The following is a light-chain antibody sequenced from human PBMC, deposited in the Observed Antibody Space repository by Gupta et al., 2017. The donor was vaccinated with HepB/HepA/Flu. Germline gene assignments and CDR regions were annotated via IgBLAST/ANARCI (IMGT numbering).Light chain of an antibody. CDR1: SSNIGAGYD. CDR3: QSYDSSLSGSGVV. V-gene: IGLV1-40*01. J-gene: IGLJ2*01. Sequence: QSVLTQPPSVSGAPGPRVTISCTGSSSNIGAGYDVHWYPQLPGTAPKLLIYGNSNRPSGVPDRFSGSKSGTSASLAITGLQAEDEADYYCQSYDSSLSGSGVVFGGGTKLTVL. CDR2: GNS.